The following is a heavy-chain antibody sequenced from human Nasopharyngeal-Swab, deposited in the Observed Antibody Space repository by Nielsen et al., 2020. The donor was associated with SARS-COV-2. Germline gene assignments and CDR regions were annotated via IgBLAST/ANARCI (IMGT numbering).Heavy chain of an antibody. D-gene: IGHD1-7*01. J-gene: IGHJ4*02. CDR1: GFTFSSYA. CDR3: AKGKGTTPFDY. CDR2: ISGSGGST. V-gene: IGHV3-23*01. Sequence: GESLKISYAASGFTFSSYAMSWVRQAPGKGLEWVSAISGSGGSTYYADSVKGRFTISRDNSKNTLYLQMNSLRAEDTAVYYCAKGKGTTPFDYWGQGTLVTVSS.